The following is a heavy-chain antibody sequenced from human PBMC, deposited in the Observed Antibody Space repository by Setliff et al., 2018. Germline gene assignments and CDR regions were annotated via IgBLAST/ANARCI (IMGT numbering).Heavy chain of an antibody. V-gene: IGHV4-61*09. CDR1: GGSVGSDYNY. Sequence: SETLSLTCTVSGGSVGSDYNYWSWIRQPAGKGLEWIGQIYTSWSTNYNPSLKSRVTISLDASKNQFSPELTSVTAADTAVYYCAGGQPPVRKYYYYMDVWGKGTTVTVSS. J-gene: IGHJ6*03. CDR3: AGGQPPVRKYYYYMDV. D-gene: IGHD1-1*01. CDR2: IYTSWST.